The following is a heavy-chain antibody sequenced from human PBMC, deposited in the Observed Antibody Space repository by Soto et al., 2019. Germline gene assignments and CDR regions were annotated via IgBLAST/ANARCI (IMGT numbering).Heavy chain of an antibody. CDR2: IYYSGST. V-gene: IGHV4-59*02. Sequence: PVLMSLTSTVFEGYVVFFCGSWIRKQKGKGRGWIGYIYYSGSTNYNPSLKSRVTTSVDPSKNQFSLNLSSVTAADTAIYYCARIPDYYGPARIKRYFDYWGQGALVTVSS. J-gene: IGHJ4*02. CDR1: EGYVVFFC. CDR3: ARIPDYYGPARIKRYFDY. D-gene: IGHD3-10*01.